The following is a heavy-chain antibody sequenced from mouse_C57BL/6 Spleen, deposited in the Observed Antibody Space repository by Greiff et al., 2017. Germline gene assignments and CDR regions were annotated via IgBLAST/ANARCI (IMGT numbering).Heavy chain of an antibody. Sequence: QVQLQQPGAELVKPGASVTLSCKASGYTFTSYWMQWVKQRPGQGLEWIGDLDPSDSYTNYNPKFKGKATLTVDTSSSTAYMQLSSLTSEDSAVYYCARGKGIYYCYYEGDYGGQGTTLTVSS. CDR1: GYTFTSYW. CDR2: LDPSDSYT. D-gene: IGHD2-3*01. J-gene: IGHJ2*01. CDR3: ARGKGIYYCYYEGDY. V-gene: IGHV1-50*01.